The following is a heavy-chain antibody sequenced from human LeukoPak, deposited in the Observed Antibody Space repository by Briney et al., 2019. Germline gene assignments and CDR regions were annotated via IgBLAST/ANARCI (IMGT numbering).Heavy chain of an antibody. Sequence: GGSLRLSCAASGFTFSSYSMNWVRQAPGKGLEWVSSISSSSSYIYYADSVKGRFTISRDNAKNSLYLQMNSLRAEDTAVYYCARGMEYSSSWSDAFDIWGQGTMVTVSS. V-gene: IGHV3-21*01. J-gene: IGHJ3*02. CDR1: GFTFSSYS. D-gene: IGHD6-13*01. CDR2: ISSSSSYI. CDR3: ARGMEYSSSWSDAFDI.